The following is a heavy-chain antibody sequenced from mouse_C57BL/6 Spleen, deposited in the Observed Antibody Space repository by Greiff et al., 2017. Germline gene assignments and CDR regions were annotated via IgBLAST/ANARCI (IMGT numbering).Heavy chain of an antibody. J-gene: IGHJ2*01. CDR3: TRREKFTNDYDVDY. D-gene: IGHD2-4*01. CDR2: IDPETGGT. Sequence: QVQLKQSGAELVRPGASVTLSCKASGYTFTDYEMHWVKQTPVHGLEWIGAIDPETGGTAYNQKFKGKAILTADKSSSTAYMELRSLTSEDSAVYYCTRREKFTNDYDVDYWGQGTTLTVSS. V-gene: IGHV1-15*01. CDR1: GYTFTDYE.